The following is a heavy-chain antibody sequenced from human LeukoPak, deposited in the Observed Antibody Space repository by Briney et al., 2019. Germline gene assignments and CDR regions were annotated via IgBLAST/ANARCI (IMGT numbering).Heavy chain of an antibody. CDR2: ISSSGSTI. J-gene: IGHJ4*02. CDR3: AKAPVTSCRGAYCYPFDS. Sequence: PGGSLRLSCAASGFTFSDYYMSWIRQAQGKGLEWVSYISSSGSTIYYADSVKGRFTISRDNAKNTLYLQMNSLRAEDAAVYFCAKAPVTSCRGAYCYPFDSWGQGTLVTVSS. CDR1: GFTFSDYY. D-gene: IGHD2-21*01. V-gene: IGHV3-11*01.